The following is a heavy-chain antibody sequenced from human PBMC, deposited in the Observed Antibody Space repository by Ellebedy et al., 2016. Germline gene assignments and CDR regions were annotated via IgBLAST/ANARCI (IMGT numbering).Heavy chain of an antibody. CDR1: GFTFSDAA. CDR3: AKDMQLSY. CDR2: ISSSGDNT. J-gene: IGHJ4*02. D-gene: IGHD5-18*01. Sequence: GGSLRLXXAASGFTFSDAAMNWVRQAPGKGLEWVSLISSSGDNTFYADYVKGRFTISRDDSKNTLYLEMNSLRAEDTAVYYCAKDMQLSYWGQGTLVTVSS. V-gene: IGHV3-23*01.